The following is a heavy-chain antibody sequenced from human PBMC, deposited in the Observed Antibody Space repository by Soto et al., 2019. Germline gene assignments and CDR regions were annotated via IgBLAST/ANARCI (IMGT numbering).Heavy chain of an antibody. V-gene: IGHV3-21*01. D-gene: IGHD6-13*01. CDR2: ISRTSSHI. CDR1: EFSFSTYN. Sequence: EVQLVESGGGLVKPGGSLRLSCVASEFSFSTYNMNWVRQAPGEGLQWVSFISRTSSHIHYADSVQGRFTISRDNAKNSLYLEMNSLRAEDTAVYYCARDPAADGYYGIDVWGQGTTVTVSS. J-gene: IGHJ6*02. CDR3: ARDPAADGYYGIDV.